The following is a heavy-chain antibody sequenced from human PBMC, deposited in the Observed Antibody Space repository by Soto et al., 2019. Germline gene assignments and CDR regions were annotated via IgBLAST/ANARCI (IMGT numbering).Heavy chain of an antibody. CDR3: TLGSWSAETFDI. CDR1: GGTFSTYT. CDR2: ILPMLDIT. J-gene: IGHJ3*02. D-gene: IGHD6-13*01. Sequence: QVQLVQSGAEVKKPGSSVKVSCKASGGTFSTYTIIWVRQAPGQGLEWMGRILPMLDITNSAQRFQGRVTITADKSTSTAYLELSRLRYEDTAVYYCTLGSWSAETFDIWGRGTMVTVSS. V-gene: IGHV1-69*02.